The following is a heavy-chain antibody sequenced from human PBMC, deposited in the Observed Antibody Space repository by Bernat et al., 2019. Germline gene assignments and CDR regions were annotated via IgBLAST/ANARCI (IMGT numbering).Heavy chain of an antibody. Sequence: QVQLVQSGAEVKKPGASVKVSCKASGYTFTSYYMHWVRQAPGQGLEWMGIINPSGGSTSDAQKFQGRVTMTWDTSTNTVYMELSSLRSEDTAVYYCAREWHDSSGYYYPEDYFDYWGQGTLVTVSS. CDR2: INPSGGST. J-gene: IGHJ4*02. D-gene: IGHD3-22*01. CDR3: AREWHDSSGYYYPEDYFDY. V-gene: IGHV1-46*03. CDR1: GYTFTSYY.